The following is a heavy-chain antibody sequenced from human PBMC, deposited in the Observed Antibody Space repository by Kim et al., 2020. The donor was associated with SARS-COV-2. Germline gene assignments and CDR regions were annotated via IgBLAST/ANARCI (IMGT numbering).Heavy chain of an antibody. CDR1: GYTLTELS. CDR2: FDPEDGET. V-gene: IGHV1-24*01. J-gene: IGHJ5*02. D-gene: IGHD5-18*01. Sequence: ASVKVSCKVSGYTLTELSMHWVRQAPGQGLAWMGGFDPEDGETNYAQKFQGRVTMTEDTSTDTAYMELRSLRSEDTAVYYCATAGQLWLRGGFDPLGQGTLGTVSS. CDR3: ATAGQLWLRGGFDP.